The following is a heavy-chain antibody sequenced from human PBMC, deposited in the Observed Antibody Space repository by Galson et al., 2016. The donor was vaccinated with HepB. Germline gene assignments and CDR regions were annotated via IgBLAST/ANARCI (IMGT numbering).Heavy chain of an antibody. J-gene: IGHJ4*02. CDR3: ARADRYGSGSYSVY. D-gene: IGHD3-10*01. V-gene: IGHV1-18*01. CDR1: GYTFITYG. CDR2: ISPSNGHT. Sequence: SVKVSCKASGYTFITYGFTWVRQAPGQGLEWMGWISPSNGHTNYAQILQGRLSLTTDTSTSTAYMEVSSLRSDDPAVYYFARADRYGSGSYSVYWGQGTLVTVSS.